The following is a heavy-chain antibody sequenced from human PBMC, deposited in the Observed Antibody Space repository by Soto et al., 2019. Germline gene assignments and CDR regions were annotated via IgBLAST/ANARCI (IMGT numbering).Heavy chain of an antibody. V-gene: IGHV1-8*01. J-gene: IGHJ5*02. CDR2: MNPNRTNT. CDR1: GYTFTTYD. D-gene: IGHD2-2*01. CDR3: VRGGFLSHDHVIIAPATLGFDP. Sequence: ASMKVSCKASGYTFTTYDINWVRQAPGQGLEWMGWMNPNRTNTGYAEKFQGRVTMTRDTSISTAYMELSSLRYDDTAVYYCVRGGFLSHDHVIIAPATLGFDPWGQGTLVTSPQ.